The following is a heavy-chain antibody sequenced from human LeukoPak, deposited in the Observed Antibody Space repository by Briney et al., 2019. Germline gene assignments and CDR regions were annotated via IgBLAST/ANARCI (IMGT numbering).Heavy chain of an antibody. CDR3: AKYLASRGVFDY. CDR1: GFTFSNYA. CDR2: IGGSGGST. D-gene: IGHD3-3*02. Sequence: GGSLRLPCAASGFTFSNYAMSWVRQAPGKGLEWVSAIGGSGGSTYYADSVKGWFTISRDNSKNTLYLEMNSLRAEDTAVYHCAKYLASRGVFDYWGQGTLVTVSS. V-gene: IGHV3-23*01. J-gene: IGHJ4*02.